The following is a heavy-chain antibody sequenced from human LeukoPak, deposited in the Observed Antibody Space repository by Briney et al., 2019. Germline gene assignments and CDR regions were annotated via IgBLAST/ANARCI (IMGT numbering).Heavy chain of an antibody. CDR1: GFIFSSYW. D-gene: IGHD3-3*01. V-gene: IGHV3-7*01. CDR2: INQDGSEK. Sequence: GGSLRLSCAASGFIFSSYWMSWVRQAPGKGLEWVAIINQDGSEKYYVDSVKGRFTISRDNAKNSLYLQMNSLRAEDTAVYYCARDHAFSYYYYYMDVWGKGTTVTVSS. J-gene: IGHJ6*03. CDR3: ARDHAFSYYYYYMDV.